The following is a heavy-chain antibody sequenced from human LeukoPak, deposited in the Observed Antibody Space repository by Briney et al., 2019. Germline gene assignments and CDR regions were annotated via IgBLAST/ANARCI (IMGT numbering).Heavy chain of an antibody. Sequence: GGSLRLSCAASGFTFSDYYMSWIRQAPGKGLEWASYISSSGSTIYYADSVKGRFTISRDNAKNSLYLQMNSLRAKDTAVYYCARDREGGYYGSGSIDYWGQGTLVTVSS. J-gene: IGHJ4*02. V-gene: IGHV3-11*01. D-gene: IGHD3-10*01. CDR2: ISSSGSTI. CDR1: GFTFSDYY. CDR3: ARDREGGYYGSGSIDY.